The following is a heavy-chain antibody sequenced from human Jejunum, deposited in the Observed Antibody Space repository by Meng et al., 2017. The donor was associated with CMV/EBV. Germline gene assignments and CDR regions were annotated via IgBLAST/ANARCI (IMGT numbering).Heavy chain of an antibody. Sequence: ASEFTFSNHAMSWVRQGPGKGLEWVSSISIYGGSTFYADSVKGRFTISRDNSKDTLSLQMNSLRADDTAVYYCAKNLLSPSSFFDLWGQGTLVTVSS. CDR1: EFTFSNHA. D-gene: IGHD2-2*01. CDR3: AKNLLSPSSFFDL. V-gene: IGHV3-23*01. J-gene: IGHJ4*02. CDR2: ISIYGGST.